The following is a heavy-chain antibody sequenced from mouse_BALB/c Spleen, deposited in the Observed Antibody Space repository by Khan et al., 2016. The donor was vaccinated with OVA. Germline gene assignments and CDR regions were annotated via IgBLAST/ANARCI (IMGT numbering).Heavy chain of an antibody. CDR3: ADHVTGSFAY. CDR2: ISSGCDYT. D-gene: IGHD4-1*01. V-gene: IGHV5-6*01. J-gene: IGHJ3*01. CDR1: GFTFSSYS. Sequence: EVELVESGGDLVKPGVSLKLSCAASGFTFSSYSMSWVRQTPDKRLEWVGSISSGCDYTYYPDSVKGRSTISKDKAKNTQYLQMSDLESEDTAWYYCADHVTGSFAYWGQGTLVTVSA.